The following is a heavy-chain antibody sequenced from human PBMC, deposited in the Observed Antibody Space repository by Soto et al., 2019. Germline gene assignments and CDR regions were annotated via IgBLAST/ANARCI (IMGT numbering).Heavy chain of an antibody. CDR2: IYYSGST. J-gene: IGHJ4*02. D-gene: IGHD3-10*01. Sequence: SCILKKQGKGLEWIGYIYYSGSTNYNPSLKSRVTISVDTSKNQFSLKLSSVTAADTAVYYCARGSHYGSGSYQPAVPNFDYWGQGTLVTVSS. V-gene: IGHV4-59*01. CDR3: ARGSHYGSGSYQPAVPNFDY.